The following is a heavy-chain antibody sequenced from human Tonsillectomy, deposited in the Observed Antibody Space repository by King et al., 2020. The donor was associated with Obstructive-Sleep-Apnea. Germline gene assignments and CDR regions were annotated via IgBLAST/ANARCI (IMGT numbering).Heavy chain of an antibody. CDR2: IYYPGST. Sequence: VQLQESGPGLVKPSETLSLTCTVSGDSISSHYWSWFRQPPWKGLEWIGYIYYPGSTNYNPSLKSRVTISEDRSKNQFSLKLNSVTAADTAVYFCASGAGWLVDYWGQGTLVTVSS. J-gene: IGHJ4*02. D-gene: IGHD3-9*01. CDR1: GDSISSHY. V-gene: IGHV4-59*08. CDR3: ASGAGWLVDY.